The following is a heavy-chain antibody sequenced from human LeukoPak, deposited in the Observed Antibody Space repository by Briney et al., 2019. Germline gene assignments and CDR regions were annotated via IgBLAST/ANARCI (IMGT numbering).Heavy chain of an antibody. D-gene: IGHD5-12*01. Sequence: GRSLRLSCAASGLTFSSYYMSWVRQAPGKGLEWVSSITTSSIYIYYGDSVKGRFTISRDNDKNSLYRQMNSLRAEDTAVYYCAREQSGYDVKKYYASKDVWSKGSTVTVSS. CDR3: AREQSGYDVKKYYASKDV. CDR1: GLTFSSYY. V-gene: IGHV3-21*01. CDR2: ITTSSIYI. J-gene: IGHJ6*03.